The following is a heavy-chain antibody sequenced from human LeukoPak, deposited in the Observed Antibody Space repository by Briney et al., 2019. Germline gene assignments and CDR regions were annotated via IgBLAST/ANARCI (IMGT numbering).Heavy chain of an antibody. D-gene: IGHD5-18*01. CDR3: ARDWRSVLTDSYGLCDGY. V-gene: IGHV1-68*03. Sequence: RASVKVSCKASGYTFTYCSLHWLQQAPGQGLERIRWITLYSGNTNYAQKLQGRVTMTTGTSTSTAYMELRSLRSDDTAVYYCARDWRSVLTDSYGLCDGYWGQGTLVTVSS. CDR2: ITLYSGNT. J-gene: IGHJ4*02. CDR1: GYTFTYCS.